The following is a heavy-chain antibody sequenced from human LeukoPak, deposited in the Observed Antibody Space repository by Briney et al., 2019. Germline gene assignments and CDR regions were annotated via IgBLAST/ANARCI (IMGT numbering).Heavy chain of an antibody. Sequence: ASVKVSCKASGYTFTSYAMHWVRQAPGQRLEWMGWINAGNGNTKYSQEFQGRVTITRDTSASTAYMELSSLRPEDMAVYYCARVGGDYDPFDYWGQGTLVTVSS. J-gene: IGHJ4*02. V-gene: IGHV1-3*03. CDR2: INAGNGNT. CDR3: ARVGGDYDPFDY. CDR1: GYTFTSYA. D-gene: IGHD4-17*01.